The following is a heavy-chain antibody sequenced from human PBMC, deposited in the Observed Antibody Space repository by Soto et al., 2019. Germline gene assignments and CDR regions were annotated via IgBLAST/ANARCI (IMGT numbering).Heavy chain of an antibody. CDR2: IIPIFGTA. V-gene: IGHV1-69*01. D-gene: IGHD5-18*01. CDR3: ARSNVDTAMVTFYYYYYGMDV. Sequence: QVQLVQSGAEVQKPGSSVKVSCKASGGTFSSYAISWVRQAPGQGLEWMGGIIPIFGTANYAQKFQGRVTITADESTSTAYMELSSLRSEDTAVYYCARSNVDTAMVTFYYYYYGMDVWGQGTTVTVSS. CDR1: GGTFSSYA. J-gene: IGHJ6*02.